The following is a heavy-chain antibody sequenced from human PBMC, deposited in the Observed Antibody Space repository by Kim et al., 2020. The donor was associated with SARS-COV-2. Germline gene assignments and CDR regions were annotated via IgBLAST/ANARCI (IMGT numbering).Heavy chain of an antibody. CDR3: ARWRAKLLGYCSYALDV. J-gene: IGHJ3*01. Sequence: GGSLRLSCAASGFTFSSYTMNWVRQAPGKGLEWVSSISSSGSSTYYADSVKGRFTISRDNAKNSLYLQMNSLRAEDTAVYYCARWRAKLLGYCSYALDV. D-gene: IGHD1-26*01. CDR1: GFTFSSYT. V-gene: IGHV3-21*04. CDR2: ISSSGSST.